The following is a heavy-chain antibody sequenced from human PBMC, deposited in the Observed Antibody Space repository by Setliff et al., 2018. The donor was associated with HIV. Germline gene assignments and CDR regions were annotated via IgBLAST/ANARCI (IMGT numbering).Heavy chain of an antibody. J-gene: IGHJ4*02. Sequence: GGSLRLSCAASGFTFSRYSMNWVRQAPGTGLEWVSYISSSSSTIYYADSVKGRFTISRDNAKNSLYLQMNSLRAEDTAVYYCASSWGNSSGWTIDYWGQGTPVTVSS. CDR3: ASSWGNSSGWTIDY. D-gene: IGHD6-19*01. CDR2: ISSSSSTI. CDR1: GFTFSRYS. V-gene: IGHV3-48*04.